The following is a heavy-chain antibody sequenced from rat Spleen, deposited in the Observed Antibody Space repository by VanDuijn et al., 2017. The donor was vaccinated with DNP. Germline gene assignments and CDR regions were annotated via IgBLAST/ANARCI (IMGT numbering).Heavy chain of an antibody. CDR3: ASLLLPNWFTY. Sequence: EVQLVESGGGLVQPGRSMKLFCAASGFTFSDYYMAWVRQAPTKDLEWVAYIRYDGGGTKYADSVKGRFTISRDNAKSTLYLQMDSLRSEETATYYCASLLLPNWFTYWGQGTLVTVSS. CDR2: IRYDGGGT. V-gene: IGHV5-22*01. J-gene: IGHJ3*01. D-gene: IGHD1-1*01. CDR1: GFTFSDYY.